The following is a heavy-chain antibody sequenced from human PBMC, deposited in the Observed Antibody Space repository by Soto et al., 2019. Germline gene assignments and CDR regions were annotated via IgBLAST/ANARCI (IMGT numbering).Heavy chain of an antibody. Sequence: SETLSLTXTVSGGSISSSSYYWGWIRQPPGKGLEWIGSIYYSGSTYYNPSLKSRVTISVDTSKNQFSLKLSSVTAADTAVYYCARRGMVADYWGQGTLVTVSS. J-gene: IGHJ4*02. CDR2: IYYSGST. D-gene: IGHD3-10*01. CDR3: ARRGMVADY. CDR1: GGSISSSSYY. V-gene: IGHV4-39*01.